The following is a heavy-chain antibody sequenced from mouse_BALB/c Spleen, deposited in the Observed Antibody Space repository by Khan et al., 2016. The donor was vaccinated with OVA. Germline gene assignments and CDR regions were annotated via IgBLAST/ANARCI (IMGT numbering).Heavy chain of an antibody. D-gene: IGHD2-14*01. J-gene: IGHJ3*01. V-gene: IGHV1-4*01. CDR1: GYTFTTYT. CDR2: IIPCNDYT. CDR3: AREAAHYRSDGLLAY. Sequence: QVQLQQSGAELARPGASVKMSCKASGYTFTTYTIHWVKQRPGQGLEWIGYIIPCNDYTNYDQKFKDRVTLSADKSSSTAYMQLSSLTSEDSAVYYCAREAAHYRSDGLLAYWGQGTPVTVSA.